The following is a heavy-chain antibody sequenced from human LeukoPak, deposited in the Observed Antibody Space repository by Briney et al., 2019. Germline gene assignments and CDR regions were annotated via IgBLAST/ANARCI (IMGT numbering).Heavy chain of an antibody. J-gene: IGHJ6*03. D-gene: IGHD2-15*01. CDR3: ARGVCSGGSCHYYYYYYYMDV. Sequence: GGSLRLSCAASGFTFDDYAMHWVRQAPGKGLEWVSLISWDGGSTYYADSVKGRFTISRDNSKNSLYLQMNSLRAEDTALYYCARGVCSGGSCHYYYYYYYMDVWGKGTTVTVSS. V-gene: IGHV3-43D*03. CDR2: ISWDGGST. CDR1: GFTFDDYA.